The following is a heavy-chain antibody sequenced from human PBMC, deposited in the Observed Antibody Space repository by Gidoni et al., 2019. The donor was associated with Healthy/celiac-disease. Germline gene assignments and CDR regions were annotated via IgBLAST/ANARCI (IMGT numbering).Heavy chain of an antibody. CDR1: GFTFRSSG. V-gene: IGHV3-30*18. CDR3: AKDHGVPYGDYGPVDY. J-gene: IGHJ4*02. D-gene: IGHD4-17*01. CDR2: ISYDGSNK. Sequence: QVQLVESGGGVVQPGRSLRPSCEASGFTFRSSGMHWVRQAPGKGLEWVAVISYDGSNKYYADSVEGRFTISRDNSKNTLYLQMNSLRAEDTAVYYCAKDHGVPYGDYGPVDYWGQGTLVTVSS.